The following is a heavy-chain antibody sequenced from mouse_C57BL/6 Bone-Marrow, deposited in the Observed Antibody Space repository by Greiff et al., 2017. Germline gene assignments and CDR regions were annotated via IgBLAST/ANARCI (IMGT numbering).Heavy chain of an antibody. Sequence: QVQLQQPGAELVKPGASVKLSCKASGYTFTSYWMHWVKQRPGQGLEWIGMIHPNSGSTNYNEKFKSKATLTVDKSSSTAYMQLSSLTSEDSAVYYCARDPLSWFAYWGQGTLVTVSA. J-gene: IGHJ3*01. CDR1: GYTFTSYW. CDR2: IHPNSGST. V-gene: IGHV1-64*01. CDR3: ARDPLSWFAY.